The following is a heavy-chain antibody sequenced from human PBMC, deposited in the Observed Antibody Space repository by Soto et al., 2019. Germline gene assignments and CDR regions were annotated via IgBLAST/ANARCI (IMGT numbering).Heavy chain of an antibody. J-gene: IGHJ4*02. CDR2: IYYSGNA. CDR3: ARHKDTSSRYLLPDY. CDR1: GGSISSGSYY. D-gene: IGHD6-13*01. Sequence: SETLSLTCTVSGGSISSGSYYWGWVRQPPGKWLEWIGSIYYSGNAYYNPSLKSRVAVSVDTSKNQFSLKVTSVTATDTAVYYCARHKDTSSRYLLPDYWGQGTLVTVSS. V-gene: IGHV4-39*01.